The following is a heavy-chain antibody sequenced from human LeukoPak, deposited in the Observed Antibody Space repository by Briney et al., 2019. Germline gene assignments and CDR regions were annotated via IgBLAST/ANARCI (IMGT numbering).Heavy chain of an antibody. CDR3: AVYSGSYLGFDY. D-gene: IGHD1-26*01. CDR1: GYTFTSYA. J-gene: IGHJ4*02. V-gene: IGHV1-3*01. CDR2: INAGNGNT. Sequence: ASVNVSCKASGYTFTSYAMHWVRQAPGQRLEWMGWINAGNGNTKYSQKFQGRVTITRDTSASTAYMELSSLRSEDTAVYYCAVYSGSYLGFDYWGQGTLVTVSS.